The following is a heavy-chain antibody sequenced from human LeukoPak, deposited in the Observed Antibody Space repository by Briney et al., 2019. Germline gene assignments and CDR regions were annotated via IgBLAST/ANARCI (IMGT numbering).Heavy chain of an antibody. J-gene: IGHJ4*02. Sequence: GGSLRLSCAASGFTFSSYSMNWVRQAPGKGLEWVSSIISSRSYIYYADSVKGRFTISRENAKNSLYLQMNRLRAEDTAVYYCARGPSVVTDPFDYWGQGTLVTVSS. CDR3: ARGPSVVTDPFDY. V-gene: IGHV3-21*01. CDR1: GFTFSSYS. D-gene: IGHD4-23*01. CDR2: IISSRSYI.